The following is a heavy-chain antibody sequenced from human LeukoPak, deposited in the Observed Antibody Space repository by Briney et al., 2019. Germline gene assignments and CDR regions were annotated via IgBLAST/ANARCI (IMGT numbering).Heavy chain of an antibody. J-gene: IGHJ6*02. D-gene: IGHD2/OR15-2a*01. CDR1: GGSMTNLY. Sequence: SETLPLTCSVSGGSMTNLYWTWIRQPPGKGLEWIGDIYDSGSTRYNTSLESRVTISVETSKNQFSLKLSSVTAADTAVYYCAKGGSTNFYYGDVWGQGTTVTVSS. CDR2: IYDSGST. CDR3: AKGGSTNFYYGDV. V-gene: IGHV4-59*01.